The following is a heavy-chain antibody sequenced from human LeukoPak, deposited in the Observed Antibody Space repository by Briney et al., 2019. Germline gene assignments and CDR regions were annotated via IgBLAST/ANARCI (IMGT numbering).Heavy chain of an antibody. CDR3: ARGLVVVAATQSDAFDI. J-gene: IGHJ3*02. D-gene: IGHD2-15*01. CDR2: ISSSGSTI. Sequence: TGGSLRLPCAASGFTFSDYYMSWIRQAPGKGLEWVSYISSSGSTIYYADSVKGRFTISRDNAKNSLYLQMNSLRAEDTAVYYCARGLVVVAATQSDAFDIWGQGTMVTVSS. V-gene: IGHV3-11*01. CDR1: GFTFSDYY.